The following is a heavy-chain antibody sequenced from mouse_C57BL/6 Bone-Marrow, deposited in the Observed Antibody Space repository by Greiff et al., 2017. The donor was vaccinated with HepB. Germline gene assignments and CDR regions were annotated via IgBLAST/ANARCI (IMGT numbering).Heavy chain of an antibody. V-gene: IGHV1-55*01. Sequence: QVQLQQPGAELVKPGASVKMSCKASGYTFTSYWITWVKQRPGQGLEWIGDIYPGSGSNNYNEKFKSKATLTVDTSSSTAYMQLSSLTSEDSAVYYCARRGRDRRPPWFAYWGQGTLVTVSA. CDR2: IYPGSGSN. CDR3: ARRGRDRRPPWFAY. CDR1: GYTFTSYW. D-gene: IGHD3-2*01. J-gene: IGHJ3*01.